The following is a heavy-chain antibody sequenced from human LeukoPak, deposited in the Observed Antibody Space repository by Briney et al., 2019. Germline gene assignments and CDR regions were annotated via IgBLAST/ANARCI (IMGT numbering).Heavy chain of an antibody. CDR1: GFTFSSYS. CDR3: ARDGTLHLGYDYVGSIDY. V-gene: IGHV3-21*01. Sequence: PGGSLRLSCAASGFTFSSYSMNWVRQAPGKGLEWVSSISSSSSYIYYADSVKGRFTTSRDNAKNSLYLQMNSLRAEDTAVYYCARDGTLHLGYDYVGSIDYWGQGTLVTVSS. D-gene: IGHD3-16*01. CDR2: ISSSSSYI. J-gene: IGHJ4*02.